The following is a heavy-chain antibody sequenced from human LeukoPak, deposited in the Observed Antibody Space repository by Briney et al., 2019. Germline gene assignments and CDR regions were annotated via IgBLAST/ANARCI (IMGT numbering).Heavy chain of an antibody. Sequence: SETLSLTCAVYGGSFSGYYWSWIRQPPGKGLEWIGETNHSGSTNYNPSLKSRVTISVDTSKNQFSLKLSSVTAADTAVYYCARAVYYDFWSGYPDMDVWGQGTTVTVSS. J-gene: IGHJ6*02. CDR2: TNHSGST. V-gene: IGHV4-34*01. D-gene: IGHD3-3*01. CDR3: ARAVYYDFWSGYPDMDV. CDR1: GGSFSGYY.